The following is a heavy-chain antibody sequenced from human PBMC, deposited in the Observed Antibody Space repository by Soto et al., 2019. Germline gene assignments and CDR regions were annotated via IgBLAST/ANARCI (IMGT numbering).Heavy chain of an antibody. CDR3: AKGSTRGYASSWGRSHLDS. V-gene: IGHV3-23*01. CDR2: VSGSGDNT. CDR1: GFTFSSYD. Sequence: EVQLLESGGALVQPGGSLRLSCAASGFTFSSYDMNWVRQAAGKWLEWVAVVSGSGDNTYYADSVEGWGRFTISRDKSKNTLFLKINSLKAGDTAVYYCAKGSTRGYASSWGRSHLDSWGQGTLVSVSS. J-gene: IGHJ4*02. D-gene: IGHD6-13*01.